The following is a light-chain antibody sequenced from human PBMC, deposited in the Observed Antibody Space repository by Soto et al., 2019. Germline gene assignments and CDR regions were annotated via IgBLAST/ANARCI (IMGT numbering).Light chain of an antibody. CDR3: QQYHSYSPHT. CDR1: QSIGRW. CDR2: DAS. V-gene: IGKV1-5*01. J-gene: IGKJ2*01. Sequence: DIQMTQSPSTLSASVGDRVTITCRASQSIGRWLAWYQQKPGKAPKLLIYDASTLQGGVPSRFGGSVSGTEFTLTITSLQTDDFATYYCQQYHSYSPHTFGQGTNLESK.